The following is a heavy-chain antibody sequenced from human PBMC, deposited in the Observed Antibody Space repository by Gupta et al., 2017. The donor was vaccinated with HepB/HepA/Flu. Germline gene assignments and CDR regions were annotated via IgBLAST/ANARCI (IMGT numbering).Heavy chain of an antibody. CDR1: IKSMTGSY. J-gene: IGHJ4*02. CDR2: IYYTGST. V-gene: IGHV4-59*01. D-gene: IGHD6-19*01. Sequence: QVQLQESGPGLVQPSETLSLTCTVSIKSMTGSYWTWIRQPPGRGLEWIGHIYYTGSTNYNPSLQSRVTISQDMSKKQFSLKLTSISAADTAVYYCARYCSGYECNSSFDSWGQGTLVTVSS. CDR3: ARYCSGYECNSSFDS.